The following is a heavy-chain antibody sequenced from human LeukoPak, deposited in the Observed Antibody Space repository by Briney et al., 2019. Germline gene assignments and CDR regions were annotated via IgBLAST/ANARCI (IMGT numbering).Heavy chain of an antibody. CDR2: IWYDGSNK. J-gene: IGHJ4*02. D-gene: IGHD3-9*01. CDR3: ASSYYDILTGYQELDH. V-gene: IGHV3-33*01. CDR1: GFIFSSYG. Sequence: GGSLRLSCAASGFIFSSYGMHWVRQAPGKGLEWVAVIWYDGSNKNYADSIKGRFTISRDNSKNTLYLQMNSLRAEDTAVYYCASSYYDILTGYQELDHWGQGTLVTVSS.